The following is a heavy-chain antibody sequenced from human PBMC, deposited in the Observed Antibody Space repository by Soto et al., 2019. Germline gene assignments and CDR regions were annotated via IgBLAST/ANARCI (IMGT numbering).Heavy chain of an antibody. V-gene: IGHV4-4*07. CDR3: AKGWDEKYFDS. Sequence: VQLQESGPGLVKPSETLSLSCTVSGASLLSSYWSWVRQPAGKGLEWIGHIFSSARTSYNPSLKNRLTLSIDTSKNLFSLTLSAVTAADPAVYYCAKGWDEKYFDSWGQGSLVTVSS. J-gene: IGHJ4*02. CDR2: IFSSART. D-gene: IGHD1-26*01. CDR1: GASLLSSY.